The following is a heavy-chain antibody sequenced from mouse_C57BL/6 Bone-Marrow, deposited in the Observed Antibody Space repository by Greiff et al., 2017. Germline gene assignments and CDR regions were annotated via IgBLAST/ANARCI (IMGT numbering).Heavy chain of an antibody. Sequence: EVKVVESGGGLVQSGRSLRLSCATSGFTFSDFYMEWVRQAPGKGLEWIAASRNKANDYTTEYSASVKGRFIVSRDTSQSILYLQMNALRAEDTAIYYCARDHHYYWLDYWGQGTPLTVSS. CDR2: SRNKANDYTT. CDR3: ARDHHYYWLDY. V-gene: IGHV7-1*01. J-gene: IGHJ2*01. CDR1: GFTFSDFY. D-gene: IGHD1-2*01.